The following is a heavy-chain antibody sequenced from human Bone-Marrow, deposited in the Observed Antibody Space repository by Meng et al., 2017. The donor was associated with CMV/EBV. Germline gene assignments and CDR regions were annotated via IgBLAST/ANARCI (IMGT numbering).Heavy chain of an antibody. Sequence: GESLKISCAASGFTFSSYSMNWVRQAPGKGLEWVSSISSSSSYIYYADSVKGRFTISRDNAKNSLYLQMNSLRAEDTAVYYCASLSAQQPDYWGQGTLVTSPQ. CDR2: ISSSSSYI. CDR3: ASLSAQQPDY. D-gene: IGHD6-13*01. V-gene: IGHV3-21*01. J-gene: IGHJ4*02. CDR1: GFTFSSYS.